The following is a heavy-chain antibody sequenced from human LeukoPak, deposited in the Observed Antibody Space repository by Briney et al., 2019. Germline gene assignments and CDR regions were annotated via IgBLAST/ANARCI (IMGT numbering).Heavy chain of an antibody. V-gene: IGHV3-23*01. CDR1: GFTFSSYA. Sequence: GGSLRLSCAASGFTFSSYAMSWVRQAPGKGLEWVSTISGSGGSTYYADSVKGRFTISRDNSKNTLYLQMNSLRAEDTAVYYCAKGSIIMVRGVTIPSSFDYWGQGTLVTVSS. J-gene: IGHJ4*02. D-gene: IGHD3-10*01. CDR3: AKGSIIMVRGVTIPSSFDY. CDR2: ISGSGGST.